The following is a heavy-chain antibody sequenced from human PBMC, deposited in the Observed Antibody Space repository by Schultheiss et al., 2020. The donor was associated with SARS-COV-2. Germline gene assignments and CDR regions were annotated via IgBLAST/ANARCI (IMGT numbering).Heavy chain of an antibody. V-gene: IGHV3-15*01. D-gene: IGHD1-26*01. CDR3: TTQKGGVGAFDI. J-gene: IGHJ3*02. Sequence: GESLKISCAASGFTFSSYGMHWVRQAPGKGLEWVGRIKDKTDGGTTDYAAPVKGRFTISRDDSKNTLYLQMNSLKTEDTAVYYCTTQKGGVGAFDIWGQGTMVTVSS. CDR1: GFTFSSYG. CDR2: IKDKTDGGTT.